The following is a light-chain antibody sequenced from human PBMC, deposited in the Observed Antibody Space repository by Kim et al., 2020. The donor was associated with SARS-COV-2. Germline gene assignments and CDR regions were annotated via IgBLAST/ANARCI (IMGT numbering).Light chain of an antibody. CDR2: DAF. J-gene: IGKJ4*01. V-gene: IGKV3-11*01. Sequence: EIVLTQSPATQSLSPGERATLSCRTSQSVDIYLAWYQHKPGQGPRLLIYDAFNRAPGIPARFSGSGSGTYFTLTISSLEPEDSAVYYCQQRNKWPLTFGGGTKVDIK. CDR1: QSVDIY. CDR3: QQRNKWPLT.